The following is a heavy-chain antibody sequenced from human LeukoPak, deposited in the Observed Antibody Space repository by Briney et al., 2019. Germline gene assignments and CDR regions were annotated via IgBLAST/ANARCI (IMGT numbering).Heavy chain of an antibody. CDR3: ARVGYCSGGSCLGYMDV. Sequence: GASVKVSCKASGYTSTSYDINWVRQATGQGLEWMGWMNPNSGNTGYAQKFQGRVTMTRNTSISTAYMELSSLRSEDTAVHYCARVGYCSGGSCLGYMDVWGKGTTVTISS. J-gene: IGHJ6*03. V-gene: IGHV1-8*01. CDR2: MNPNSGNT. D-gene: IGHD2-15*01. CDR1: GYTSTSYD.